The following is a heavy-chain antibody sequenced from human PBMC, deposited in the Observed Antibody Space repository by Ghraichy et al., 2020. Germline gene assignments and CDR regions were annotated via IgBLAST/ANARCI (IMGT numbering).Heavy chain of an antibody. CDR2: INQSGGA. Sequence: SQTHSLTCAVSGGSFNDFYWSWIRQSPGKGLEWIGEINQSGGATYNPSLKSRVTMSVDTSKTQFSLNLSSVTAADTAIYYCARGPGMVGFIVPRPFDFWGQGTLVTVSS. CDR1: GGSFNDFY. D-gene: IGHD1-26*01. V-gene: IGHV4-34*01. J-gene: IGHJ4*02. CDR3: ARGPGMVGFIVPRPFDF.